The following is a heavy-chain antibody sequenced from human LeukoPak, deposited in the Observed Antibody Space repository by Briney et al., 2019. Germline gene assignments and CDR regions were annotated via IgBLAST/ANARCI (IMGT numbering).Heavy chain of an antibody. CDR3: AREFSGYSYDY. V-gene: IGHV1-69*05. CDR1: GGTFSSYA. D-gene: IGHD5-18*01. Sequence: SVKVSCKASGGTFSSYAISWVRQAPGQGLELVGRIIPIFGTANYAQKFQGRVTITTDESTSTAYMELSSLRSEDTAVYYCAREFSGYSYDYRGQGTLVTVSS. CDR2: IIPIFGTA. J-gene: IGHJ4*02.